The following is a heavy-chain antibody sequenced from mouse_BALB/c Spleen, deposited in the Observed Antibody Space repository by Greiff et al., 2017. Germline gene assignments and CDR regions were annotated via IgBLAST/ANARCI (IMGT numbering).Heavy chain of an antibody. CDR3: TRLITDY. V-gene: IGHV1-15*01. CDR1: GYTFTDYE. Sequence: VQLVESGAELVRPGASVTLSCKASGYTFTDYEMHWVKQTPVHGLEWIGAIDPETGGTAYNQKFKGKATLTADKSSSTAYMELRSLTSEDSAVYYCTRLITDYWGQGTTLTVSS. CDR2: IDPETGGT. J-gene: IGHJ2*01. D-gene: IGHD2-4*01.